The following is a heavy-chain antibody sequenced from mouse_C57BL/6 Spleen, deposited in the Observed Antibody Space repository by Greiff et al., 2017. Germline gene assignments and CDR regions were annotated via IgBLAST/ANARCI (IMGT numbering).Heavy chain of an antibody. CDR3: ARVGYYCGSSLLYAMDY. J-gene: IGHJ4*01. CDR1: GYAFSSYW. Sequence: VESGASVKISCKASGYAFSSYWMNWVKQRPGKGLEWIGQIYPGDGDTNYNGKFKGKATLIADQSSSTAYMQLSSLTSEDSAVYFCARVGYYCGSSLLYAMDYWGQGTSVTVSS. V-gene: IGHV1-80*01. D-gene: IGHD1-1*01. CDR2: IYPGDGDT.